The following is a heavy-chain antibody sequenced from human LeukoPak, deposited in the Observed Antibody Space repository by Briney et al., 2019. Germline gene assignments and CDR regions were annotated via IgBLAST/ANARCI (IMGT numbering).Heavy chain of an antibody. D-gene: IGHD2-2*01. CDR1: RGTFSSYA. V-gene: IGHV1-69*13. CDR2: IIPIFGTA. Sequence: GASVKVSCKASRGTFSSYAISWVRQAPGQGLEWMGGIIPIFGTANYAQKFQGRVTITADESTSTAYMELSSLRSEDTAVYYCAVGVSPSIRGNKPAASIYYYGMDVWGQGTTVTVSS. J-gene: IGHJ6*02. CDR3: AVGVSPSIRGNKPAASIYYYGMDV.